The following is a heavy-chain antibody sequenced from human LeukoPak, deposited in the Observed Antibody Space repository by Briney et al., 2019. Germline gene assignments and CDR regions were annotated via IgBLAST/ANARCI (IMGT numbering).Heavy chain of an antibody. D-gene: IGHD6-13*01. CDR2: IKQDGSEK. V-gene: IGHV3-7*01. CDR1: GFTFTTYW. J-gene: IGHJ4*02. Sequence: PGGSLRLSCAASGFTFTTYWMSWVRQAPGKGLEWVANIKQDGSEKYYVDSVKGRFTISRDNAKNSLYLQMSSLRAEDTAVYYCATLRPRQQLVVDHWGQGTLVTVSS. CDR3: ATLRPRQQLVVDH.